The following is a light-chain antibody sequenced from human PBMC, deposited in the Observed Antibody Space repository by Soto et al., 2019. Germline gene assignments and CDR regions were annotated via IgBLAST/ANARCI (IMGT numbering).Light chain of an antibody. CDR1: QSVLYSSNNKNY. Sequence: IVMTHSPDSLAVSLGERATINCKSMQSVLYSSNNKNYLAWYQQKPGQPPKLLIYWASTRESGVPDRFSGSGSGTDLTLTISSLKAEDVAVYYCQQYYSTPITFGQGTRLEIK. V-gene: IGKV4-1*01. CDR3: QQYYSTPIT. J-gene: IGKJ5*01. CDR2: WAS.